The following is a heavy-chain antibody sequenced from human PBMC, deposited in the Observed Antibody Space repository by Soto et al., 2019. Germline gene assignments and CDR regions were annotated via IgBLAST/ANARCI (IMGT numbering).Heavy chain of an antibody. CDR1: GYTFTSYY. D-gene: IGHD3-22*01. CDR2: INPSGGST. Sequence: ASVKVSCKASGYTFTSYYMHWVRQAPGQGLEWMGIINPSGGSTSYAQKFQGRVTMTRDTSTSTVYMELSSLRSEDTAVYYCARVSGNYYYDSSGYHAFDIWGQGTMVTV. CDR3: ARVSGNYYYDSSGYHAFDI. V-gene: IGHV1-46*01. J-gene: IGHJ3*02.